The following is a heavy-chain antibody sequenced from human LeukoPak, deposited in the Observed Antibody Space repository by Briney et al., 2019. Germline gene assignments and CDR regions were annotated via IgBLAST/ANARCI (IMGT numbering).Heavy chain of an antibody. D-gene: IGHD5-12*01. J-gene: IGHJ4*02. V-gene: IGHV3-30*03. CDR2: ISYDGSNK. CDR3: ARGPPSGYDRGDFDY. Sequence: PGGSLRLSCAASGFTFSSYGMHWVRQAPGKGLEWVAVISYDGSNKYYADSAKGRFTISRDNSKNTLYLQMNSLRAEDTAVYYCARGPPSGYDRGDFDYWGQGTLVTVSS. CDR1: GFTFSSYG.